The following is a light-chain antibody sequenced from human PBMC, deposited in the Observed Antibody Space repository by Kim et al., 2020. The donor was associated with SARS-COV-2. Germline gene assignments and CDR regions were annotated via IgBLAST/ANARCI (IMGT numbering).Light chain of an antibody. Sequence: EIVLTQSPATLSLSPGERATLSCRASQSVSSYLAWYQQKPGQAPRLLIYDASNRATGIPARFSGSGSRTDFTLTISSLEPEDFAVYYCQQRSNWPLYSFGQGTKLEI. CDR2: DAS. V-gene: IGKV3-11*01. CDR1: QSVSSY. CDR3: QQRSNWPLYS. J-gene: IGKJ2*03.